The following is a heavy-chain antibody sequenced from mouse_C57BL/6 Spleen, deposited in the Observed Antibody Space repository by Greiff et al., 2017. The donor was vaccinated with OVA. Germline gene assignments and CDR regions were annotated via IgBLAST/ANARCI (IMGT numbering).Heavy chain of an antibody. J-gene: IGHJ2*01. V-gene: IGHV1-9*01. Sequence: QVQLQQSGAELMKPGASVKLSCKATGYTFTGYWIEWVKQRPGHGLEWIGEILPGSGSTTYNEKFKGTGTFTADTTSNTAYMQLSSLTTEDSAIYYCARRTTVVAHFDYWGQGTTLTVSS. CDR3: ARRTTVVAHFDY. CDR2: ILPGSGST. D-gene: IGHD1-1*01. CDR1: GYTFTGYW.